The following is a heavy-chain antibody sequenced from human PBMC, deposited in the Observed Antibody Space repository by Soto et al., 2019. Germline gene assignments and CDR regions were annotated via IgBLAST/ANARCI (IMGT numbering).Heavy chain of an antibody. V-gene: IGHV1-69*01. J-gene: IGHJ4*02. CDR1: GGTLSSYA. Sequence: QVQLVQSGAEVKKPGSSVKVSCKASGGTLSSYAISWVRQAPGQGLEWMGGIIPIFGTANYAQKFQGRVTIPEHESTSTAYMELSSLRSEDTAVYYCARVYCSGGSCYLRYWGQGTLVTVSS. D-gene: IGHD2-15*01. CDR2: IIPIFGTA. CDR3: ARVYCSGGSCYLRY.